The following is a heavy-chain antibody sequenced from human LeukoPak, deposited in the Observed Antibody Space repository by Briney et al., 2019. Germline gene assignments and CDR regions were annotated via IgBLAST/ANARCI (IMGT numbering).Heavy chain of an antibody. V-gene: IGHV1-2*02. CDR2: INPNSGGT. Sequence: ASVKVSCKASGYTFTGYYVHWVRQAPGQGLEWMGWINPNSGGTNYAQKFQGRVTMTRDTSISTAYMELSRLRSDDTAVYYCARYECDCSSTSCYGLDAFDIWGQGTMVTVSS. CDR1: GYTFTGYY. J-gene: IGHJ3*02. CDR3: ARYECDCSSTSCYGLDAFDI. D-gene: IGHD2-2*01.